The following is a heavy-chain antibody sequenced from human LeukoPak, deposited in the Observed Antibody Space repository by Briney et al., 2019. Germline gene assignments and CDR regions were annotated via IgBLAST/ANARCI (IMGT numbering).Heavy chain of an antibody. D-gene: IGHD4-17*01. Sequence: QPGRSLRLSCAASGFTLSSYGMHWVRQAPGKGLEWVAVIWYDGSNKYYADSVKGRFTISRDNSKNTLYLQMNSLRAEDTAVYYCAREVTVKNYYYYYMDVWGKGTTVTVSS. CDR3: AREVTVKNYYYYYMDV. V-gene: IGHV3-33*01. J-gene: IGHJ6*03. CDR2: IWYDGSNK. CDR1: GFTLSSYG.